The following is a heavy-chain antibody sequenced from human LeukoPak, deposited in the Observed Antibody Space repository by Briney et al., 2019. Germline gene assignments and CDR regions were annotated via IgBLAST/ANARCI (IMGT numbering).Heavy chain of an antibody. Sequence: PGGSLRLSCAASGFTFSSYAMSWVRQAPGKGLEWVSAINGSGGSTYYADSVKGRFTISRDNSKNTLYLQMNSLRAEDTAVYYCAKEIRCSGGSCYPGDASDIWGQGTMVTVSS. D-gene: IGHD2-15*01. CDR3: AKEIRCSGGSCYPGDASDI. CDR2: INGSGGST. J-gene: IGHJ3*02. V-gene: IGHV3-23*01. CDR1: GFTFSSYA.